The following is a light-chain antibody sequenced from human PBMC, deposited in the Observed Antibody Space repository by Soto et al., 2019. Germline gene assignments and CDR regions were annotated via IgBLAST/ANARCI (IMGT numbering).Light chain of an antibody. J-gene: IGKJ1*01. CDR2: DAS. V-gene: IGKV3-11*01. CDR3: QQRSNWLWT. CDR1: QSVSSY. Sequence: EIVMTQSPATLSLSPGERATLSCRASQSVSSYLAWYQQTPGQAPRLLIYDASNRATGIPARFSGSASGTDFTLTISSLEPEDFAVYYCQQRSNWLWTFGQGTKVDIK.